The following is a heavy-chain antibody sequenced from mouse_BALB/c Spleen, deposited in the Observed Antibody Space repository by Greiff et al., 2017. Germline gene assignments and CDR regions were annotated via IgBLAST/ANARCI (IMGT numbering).Heavy chain of an antibody. CDR2: IDPSDSYT. V-gene: IGHV1-69*02. J-gene: IGHJ2*01. CDR3: GGYVY. Sequence: QVQLQQSGAELVKPGASVKLSCKASGYTFTSYWMHWVKQRPGQGLEWIGEIDPSDSYTNYNQKFKGKATLTVDKSSSTAYMQLSSLTSEDSAVYYCGGYVYWGQGTTLTVSS. D-gene: IGHD2-2*01. CDR1: GYTFTSYW.